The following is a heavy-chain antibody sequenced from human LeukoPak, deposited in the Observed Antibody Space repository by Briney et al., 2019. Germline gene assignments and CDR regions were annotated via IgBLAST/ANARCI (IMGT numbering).Heavy chain of an antibody. V-gene: IGHV3-74*01. CDR3: VSRDYSADY. D-gene: IGHD2-15*01. J-gene: IGHJ4*02. CDR2: INRDGSST. CDR1: GFTFSGYW. Sequence: PGGSLRLSCAASGFTFSGYWMHWVRQAPGKGLVWVSRINRDGSSTNYADSVKGRFTISRDNAKNTLYLQMKSLRAEDTAVYYCVSRDYSADYWGQGTLVTVSS.